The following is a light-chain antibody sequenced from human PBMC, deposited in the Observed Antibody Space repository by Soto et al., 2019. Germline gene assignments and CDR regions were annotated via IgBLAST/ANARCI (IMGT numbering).Light chain of an antibody. CDR2: AAS. J-gene: IGKJ1*01. Sequence: DIQMTQSPSSLSASVGDRVTITCRASQDISDYLAWYQQKPGQVPKLLISAASTLQSGVPSRFRGSASGTDFTLTITGVQPDDFATYYCQHYYGLPWTFGEGTKVEI. CDR1: QDISDY. V-gene: IGKV1-27*01. CDR3: QHYYGLPWT.